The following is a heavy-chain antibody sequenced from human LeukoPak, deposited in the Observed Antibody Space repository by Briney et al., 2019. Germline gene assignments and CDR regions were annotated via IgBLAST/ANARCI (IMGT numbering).Heavy chain of an antibody. J-gene: IGHJ6*02. CDR1: GFTVSSNY. Sequence: GGSLRLSCAASGFTVSSNYMSWVRQAPGEGLEWVSVIYSGGSTYYADSVKGRFTISRDNSKNTLYLQMNSLRAEDTAVYYCARESSSSSFGYYYYGMDVWGQGTTVTVSS. V-gene: IGHV3-53*01. CDR3: ARESSSSSFGYYYYGMDV. CDR2: IYSGGST. D-gene: IGHD6-13*01.